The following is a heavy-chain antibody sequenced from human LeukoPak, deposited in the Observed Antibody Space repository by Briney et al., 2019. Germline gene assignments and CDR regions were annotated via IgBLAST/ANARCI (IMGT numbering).Heavy chain of an antibody. CDR3: ARGGSGSYYGGFDP. CDR2: INHSGST. J-gene: IGHJ5*02. V-gene: IGHV4-34*01. D-gene: IGHD3-10*01. Sequence: SETLSLTCAVYGGSLSGYYWSWIRQPPGKGLEWIGEINHSGSTNYNPSLKSRVTISVDTSKNQFSLKLSSVTAADTAVYYCARGGSGSYYGGFDPWGQGTLVTVSS. CDR1: GGSLSGYY.